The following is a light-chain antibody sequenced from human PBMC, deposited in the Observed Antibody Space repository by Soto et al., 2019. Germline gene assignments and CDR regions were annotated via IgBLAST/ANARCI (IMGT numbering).Light chain of an antibody. CDR1: QSVGSSF. CDR3: QQYGSLIT. J-gene: IGKJ5*01. CDR2: AAS. V-gene: IGKV3-20*01. Sequence: EIVLTQSPGTLSFSPGERATLSCRASQSVGSSFLAWYQQKPGQAPRLLIYAASSRATGIPDRFSGSGSGTDFTLTINRLEPEDFAVYYCQQYGSLITFGQGTRLEIK.